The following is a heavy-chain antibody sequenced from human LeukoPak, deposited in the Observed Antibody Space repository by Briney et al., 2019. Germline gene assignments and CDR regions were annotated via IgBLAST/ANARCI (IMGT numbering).Heavy chain of an antibody. V-gene: IGHV3-11*01. Sequence: GGSLRLSCTASGFTFSDYYMSWIRQAPGKGLEGVSYISSSGSTIYCADSVKGRFTISRDNAKNSLYLQMNSLRAEDTAVYYCAREGRYSGSYYAFDIWGQGTMVTVSS. CDR3: AREGRYSGSYYAFDI. CDR1: GFTFSDYY. D-gene: IGHD1-26*01. J-gene: IGHJ3*02. CDR2: ISSSGSTI.